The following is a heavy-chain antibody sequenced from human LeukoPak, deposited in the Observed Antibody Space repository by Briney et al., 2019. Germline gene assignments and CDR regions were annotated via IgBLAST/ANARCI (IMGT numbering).Heavy chain of an antibody. CDR1: GYTFTDYF. J-gene: IGHJ4*02. V-gene: IGHV1-2*02. CDR2: INPNSGGA. CDR3: ARGRFSGYGAD. D-gene: IGHD5-12*01. Sequence: ASVKVSCKASGYTFTDYFMHWVRQAPGQGLEWMGWINPNSGGANFAQKFQGRVTMTRDTSISTAYMELSSLTSDDTAVYYCARGRFSGYGADWGQGTLVTVSS.